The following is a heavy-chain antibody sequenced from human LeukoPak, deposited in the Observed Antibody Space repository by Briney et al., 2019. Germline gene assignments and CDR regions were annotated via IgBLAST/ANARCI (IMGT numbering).Heavy chain of an antibody. Sequence: SQTLSLTCAISGDSVSSNSAAWNWIRQSPSRGLEWLGRTYYRSKWYNDYAVSVKSRITINPDTSKNQFSLQLNSVTPEDTAVYYCARDPRVITMVRGVIITDRGYYFDYWGQGTLVTVSS. CDR3: ARDPRVITMVRGVIITDRGYYFDY. V-gene: IGHV6-1*01. CDR2: TYYRSKWYN. D-gene: IGHD3-10*01. CDR1: GDSVSSNSAA. J-gene: IGHJ4*02.